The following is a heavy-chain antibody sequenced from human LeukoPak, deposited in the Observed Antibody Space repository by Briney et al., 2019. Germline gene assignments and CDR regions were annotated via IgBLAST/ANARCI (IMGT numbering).Heavy chain of an antibody. CDR3: VGGPEIGSTYWNAFDT. Sequence: GNSLRLSCAVSGFSFSGYGTHWVRQAPGKGLEWMAVISSDGSMQYYADSVVGRFTISRDSSSNTLFLQMNSLRAEDTAFYYCVGGPEIGSTYWNAFDTWGQGTMVTVSS. D-gene: IGHD1-1*01. CDR1: GFSFSGYG. CDR2: ISSDGSMQ. V-gene: IGHV3-30*03. J-gene: IGHJ3*02.